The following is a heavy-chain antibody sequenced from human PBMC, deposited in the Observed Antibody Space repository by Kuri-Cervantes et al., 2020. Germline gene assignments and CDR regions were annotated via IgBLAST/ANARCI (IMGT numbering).Heavy chain of an antibody. CDR1: GFTFDDYA. D-gene: IGHD5-12*01. Sequence: GGSLRLSCAASGFTFDDYAMHWVRQAPWKGLEWVSGISWNSGSIGYADSVKGRFTISRDNAKNSLYLQMNSLRAEDTAVYYCARDPGYSGYVGAFDIWGQGTMVTVSS. J-gene: IGHJ3*02. CDR2: ISWNSGSI. CDR3: ARDPGYSGYVGAFDI. V-gene: IGHV3-9*01.